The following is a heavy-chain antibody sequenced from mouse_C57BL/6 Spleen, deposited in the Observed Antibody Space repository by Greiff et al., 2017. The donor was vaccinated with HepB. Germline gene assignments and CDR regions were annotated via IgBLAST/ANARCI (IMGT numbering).Heavy chain of an antibody. CDR3: AKKDYYGSSYLRDAMDY. CDR2: IWRGGST. V-gene: IGHV2-5*01. J-gene: IGHJ4*01. CDR1: GFSLTSYG. Sequence: VKLMESGPGLVQPSQSLSITCTVSGFSLTSYGVHWVRQSPGKGLEWLGVIWRGGSTDYNAAFMSRLSITKDNSKSQVFFKMNSLQADDTAIYYCAKKDYYGSSYLRDAMDYWGQGTSVTVSS. D-gene: IGHD1-1*01.